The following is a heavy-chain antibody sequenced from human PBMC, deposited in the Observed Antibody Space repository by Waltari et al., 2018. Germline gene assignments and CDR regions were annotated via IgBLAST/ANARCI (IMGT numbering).Heavy chain of an antibody. CDR1: GYTFTSYA. J-gene: IGHJ6*02. CDR3: ASGSSIAAAYYNYYGMDV. CDR2: IIPIFGTA. D-gene: IGHD6-13*01. Sequence: QVQLVQSGAEVKKPGASVKVSCKASGYTFTSYAMHWVRQAPGQRLEWMGGIIPIFGTANYAQKFQGRVTITADESTSTAYMELSSLRSEDTAVYYCASGSSIAAAYYNYYGMDVWGQGTTVTVSS. V-gene: IGHV1-69*13.